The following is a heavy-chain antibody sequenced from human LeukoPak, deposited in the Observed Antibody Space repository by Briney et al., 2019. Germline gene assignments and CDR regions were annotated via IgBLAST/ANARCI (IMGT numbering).Heavy chain of an antibody. Sequence: SETLPLTCAVSGVPFNDYYWSWVRQTPGKGLEWIGEINHSGYTNDSPSLKSRVTLSIDTSRKQFSLNLRSVTVADTGIYYCTRMTTGHDYWGQGTLVTVSS. J-gene: IGHJ4*02. V-gene: IGHV4-34*01. CDR3: TRMTTGHDY. D-gene: IGHD4-17*01. CDR1: GVPFNDYY. CDR2: INHSGYT.